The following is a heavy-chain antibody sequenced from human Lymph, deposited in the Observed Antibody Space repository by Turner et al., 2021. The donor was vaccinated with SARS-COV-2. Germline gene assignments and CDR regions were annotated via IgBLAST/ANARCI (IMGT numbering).Heavy chain of an antibody. CDR2: INPNSGGT. D-gene: IGHD3-3*01. Sequence: QVQLVQSGAEVKKPGASVKVSCKASGYTFTGYYMHWVRQAPGQGLEWMGWINPNSGGTNYAQKFQGRVTMTSDTSISTAYMELSRLRSDDTAVYYCARDVERYNDFWSGYSGGYGLDVWGQGTTVTVS. CDR3: ARDVERYNDFWSGYSGGYGLDV. V-gene: IGHV1-2*02. J-gene: IGHJ6*02. CDR1: GYTFTGYY.